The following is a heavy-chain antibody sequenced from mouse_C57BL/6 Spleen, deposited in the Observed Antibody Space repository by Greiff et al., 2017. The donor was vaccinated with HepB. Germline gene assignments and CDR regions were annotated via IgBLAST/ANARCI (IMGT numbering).Heavy chain of an antibody. CDR3: ARDMVEYAMDY. J-gene: IGHJ4*01. CDR2: INPYNGDT. D-gene: IGHD2-2*01. V-gene: IGHV1-20*01. Sequence: EVQLQQSGPELVKPGASVKISCKASGYSFTGYFMNWVMQSHGKSLEWIGRINPYNGDTFYNQKFKGKATLTVDKSSSTAHMELRSLTSEDSAVYYCARDMVEYAMDYWGQGTSVTVSS. CDR1: GYSFTGYF.